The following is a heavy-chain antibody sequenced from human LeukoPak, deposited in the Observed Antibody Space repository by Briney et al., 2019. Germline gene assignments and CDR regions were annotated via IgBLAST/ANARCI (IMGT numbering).Heavy chain of an antibody. CDR3: ARPYCSGGTCYFDY. D-gene: IGHD2-15*01. J-gene: IGHJ4*02. V-gene: IGHV3-74*01. CDR2: MNGDGSST. CDR1: GFTFMSFW. Sequence: GGSLRLSCAASGFTFMSFWMHWVRQDPGKGLVWVSFMNGDGSSTNYADSVKGRFTISRDNAKNTLSLQMNSLRAEDTAVYYCARPYCSGGTCYFDYWGRGTLVTVSS.